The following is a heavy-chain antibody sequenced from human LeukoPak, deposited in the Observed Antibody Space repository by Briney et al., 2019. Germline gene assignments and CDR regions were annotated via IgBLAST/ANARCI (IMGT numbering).Heavy chain of an antibody. Sequence: GASVKVSCKASGYTFISYGISWVRQAPGQGLEWMGWISAYNGNTKYAQKLQGRVTMTTDTSTSTAYMELRSLRSDDTAVYYCARGAGSSSWYENDYWGQGTLVTVSS. V-gene: IGHV1-18*01. J-gene: IGHJ4*02. CDR1: GYTFISYG. CDR2: ISAYNGNT. D-gene: IGHD6-13*01. CDR3: ARGAGSSSWYENDY.